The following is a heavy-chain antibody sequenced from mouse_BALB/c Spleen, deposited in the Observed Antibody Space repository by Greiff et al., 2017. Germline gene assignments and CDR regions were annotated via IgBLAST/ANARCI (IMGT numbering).Heavy chain of an antibody. V-gene: IGHV1S137*01. J-gene: IGHJ2*01. CDR2: ISTYYGDA. CDR1: GYTFTDYA. Sequence: QVQLQQSGAELVRPGVSLKISCKGSGYTFTDYAMHWVKQSHAKSLEWIGVISTYYGDASYNQKFKGKATMTVDKSSSTAYMELARLTSEDSAIYYCARYLGGRHYFDYWGQGTTLTVSS. D-gene: IGHD1-1*02. CDR3: ARYLGGRHYFDY.